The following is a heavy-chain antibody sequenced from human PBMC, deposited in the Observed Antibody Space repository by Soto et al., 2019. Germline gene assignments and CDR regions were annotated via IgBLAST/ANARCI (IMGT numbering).Heavy chain of an antibody. J-gene: IGHJ5*02. CDR3: ARDCSSTSCYAYP. CDR2: IIPILGIA. Sequence: QVQLVQSGAEVKKPGSSVKVSCKASGGTFSSYTISWVRRAPGQWLEWMGRIIPILGIANYAQKLQGRVTITADKSTSTAYMELSSLRSEDTAVYYCARDCSSTSCYAYPWGQGTLVTVSS. CDR1: GGTFSSYT. V-gene: IGHV1-69*08. D-gene: IGHD2-2*01.